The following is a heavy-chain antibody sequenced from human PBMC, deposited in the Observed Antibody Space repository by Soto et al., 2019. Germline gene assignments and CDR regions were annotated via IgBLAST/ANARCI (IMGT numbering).Heavy chain of an antibody. CDR1: GGSITSDYSC. CDR3: ARGPPFGY. V-gene: IGHV4-30-4*01. J-gene: IGHJ4*02. Sequence: SETLSLTCTVSGGSITSDYSCWSWIRQPPGEGLEWIGHIFDSGTTYTNPSLRSQVAISLDTSKNHFSLTLSSVTAADTAVYYCARGPPFGYWGQGTLVTVSS. CDR2: IFDSGTT. D-gene: IGHD3-10*01.